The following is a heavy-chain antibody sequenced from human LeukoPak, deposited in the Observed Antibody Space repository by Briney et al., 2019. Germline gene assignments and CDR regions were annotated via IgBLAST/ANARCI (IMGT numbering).Heavy chain of an antibody. J-gene: IGHJ6*03. CDR1: GFTFSSYS. V-gene: IGHV3-48*04. CDR2: ISSSSSTI. CDR3: AREGGDYLDYYYMDV. D-gene: IGHD4-17*01. Sequence: PGGSLRLSCAASGFTFSSYSMNWVRQAPGKGLEWVSYISSSSSTIYYADSVKGRFTISRDNAKNSLYLQMNSLRAEDTAVYYCAREGGDYLDYYYMDVWGKGTTVTVSS.